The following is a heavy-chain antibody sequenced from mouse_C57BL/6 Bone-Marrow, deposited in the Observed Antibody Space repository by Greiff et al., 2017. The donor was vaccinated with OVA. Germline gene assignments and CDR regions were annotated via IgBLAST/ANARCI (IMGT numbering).Heavy chain of an antibody. CDR3: ASDDYGAY. J-gene: IGHJ3*01. CDR2: ISYDGSN. V-gene: IGHV3-6*01. CDR1: GYSITSGYY. D-gene: IGHD2-4*01. Sequence: EVKLMESGPGLVKPSQSLSLTCSVTGYSITSGYYWNWIRQFPGNKLEWMGYISYDGSNNYNPSLKNRISITRDTSKNQFFLKLNSVTTEDTATYYCASDDYGAYWGQGTLVTVSA.